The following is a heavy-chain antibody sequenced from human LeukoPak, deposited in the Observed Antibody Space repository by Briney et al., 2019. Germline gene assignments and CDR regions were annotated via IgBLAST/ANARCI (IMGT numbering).Heavy chain of an antibody. CDR1: GYTFTSYD. CDR3: ARVRITIFGVVIYGMDV. Sequence: ASVKVSCKASGYTFTSYDINWVRQATGQGLEWMGWMNPNSGNTGYAQKFQGRDTMTRNTSISTAYMELSSLRSEDTAVYYCARVRITIFGVVIYGMDVWGQGTTVTVSS. D-gene: IGHD3-3*01. V-gene: IGHV1-8*01. CDR2: MNPNSGNT. J-gene: IGHJ6*02.